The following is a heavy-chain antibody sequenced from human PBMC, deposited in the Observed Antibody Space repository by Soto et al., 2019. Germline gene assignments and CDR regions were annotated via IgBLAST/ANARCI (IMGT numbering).Heavy chain of an antibody. V-gene: IGHV3-30*18. J-gene: IGHJ6*02. CDR1: GFTFSEYG. CDR2: TSYDGRHT. CDR3: AKTRNSVINYNYYDNMDV. D-gene: IGHD3-10*01. Sequence: QVQLVESGGGVVQPGGSLRLNCAASGFTFSEYGIHWVRQAPGKGLEWVAITSYDGRHTSYVDSVKGRFTISRDNSGNTAFLEMNRLRVEDTAVYYCAKTRNSVINYNYYDNMDVWGQGTTVTVSS.